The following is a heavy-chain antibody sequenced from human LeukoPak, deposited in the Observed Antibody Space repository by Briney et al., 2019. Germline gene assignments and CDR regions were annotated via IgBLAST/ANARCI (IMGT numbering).Heavy chain of an antibody. V-gene: IGHV4-30-4*07. CDR2: IYYSGST. J-gene: IGHJ5*02. CDR1: GGSISSGAYP. Sequence: PSQTLSLTCAVSGGSISSGAYPWSWIRQPPGKGLDLIGYIYYSGSTYYNPSLKSRVTISVDTSKNQFSLKLSSVTAADTAVYYCARRVGYGSGGVGTKYNWFDPWGQGTLVTVSS. CDR3: ARRVGYGSGGVGTKYNWFDP. D-gene: IGHD3-10*01.